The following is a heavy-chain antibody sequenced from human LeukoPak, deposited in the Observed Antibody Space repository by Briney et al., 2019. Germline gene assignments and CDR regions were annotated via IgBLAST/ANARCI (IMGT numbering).Heavy chain of an antibody. Sequence: ASVKVSCKASGYTFSNYGISWARQAPGQGLEWMGWISAYNGDTNYAQKLQGRLTTTTDTSTSTAYMELRSLRSDDTAVYFCARDSGLKDCSGVSCYRAFDIWGQGTMITVSS. V-gene: IGHV1-18*01. CDR3: ARDSGLKDCSGVSCYRAFDI. CDR2: ISAYNGDT. J-gene: IGHJ3*02. CDR1: GYTFSNYG. D-gene: IGHD2-15*01.